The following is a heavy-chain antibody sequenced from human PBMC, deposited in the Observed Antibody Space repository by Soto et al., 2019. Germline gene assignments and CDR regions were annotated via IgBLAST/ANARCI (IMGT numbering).Heavy chain of an antibody. CDR2: IYSDGGT. CDR3: ARDIPSCSRAFSYSWNFDH. J-gene: IGHJ4*02. D-gene: IGHD2-2*01. Sequence: EVQLVESGGGLVQPGGSLRLSCAASGFTVSNNYMSWVRQAPGKGLEWVSVIYSDGGTYYADSVKGRFTISRDDSKNPLYLKMNIRRAEDTAVYYGARDIPSCSRAFSYSWNFDHWGQGTLVTVSS. CDR1: GFTVSNNY. V-gene: IGHV3-53*04.